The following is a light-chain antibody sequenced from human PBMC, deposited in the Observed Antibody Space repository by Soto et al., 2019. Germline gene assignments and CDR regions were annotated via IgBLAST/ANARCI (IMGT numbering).Light chain of an antibody. J-gene: IGLJ1*01. CDR3: FSYTRGSTRV. CDR2: EVT. CDR1: SSDVGGYNY. V-gene: IGLV2-14*01. Sequence: QSVLTQPASVSGSPGQSITISCTGTSSDVGGYNYVSWYQQHPGKAPKLMIYEVTNRPSGVSDRFSGSRSGNTASLTISGLQTEDEADYHCFSYTRGSTRVFGTGTKVTVL.